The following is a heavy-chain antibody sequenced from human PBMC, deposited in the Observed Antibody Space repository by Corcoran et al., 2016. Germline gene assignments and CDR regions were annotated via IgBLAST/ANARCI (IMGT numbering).Heavy chain of an antibody. CDR3: ARRGVGYDSMGTVPAFDI. Sequence: QLQLQESGPGLVKPSETLSLTCTVSGGSISSSSYYWGWIRQPPGKGLEWIGSIYYSGSTYYNPSLKSRVTISVDTSKNQFSLKLSSVTAADTAVYYCARRGVGYDSMGTVPAFDIWGQGTMVTVSS. CDR1: GGSISSSSYY. CDR2: IYYSGST. V-gene: IGHV4-39*01. D-gene: IGHD3-22*01. J-gene: IGHJ3*02.